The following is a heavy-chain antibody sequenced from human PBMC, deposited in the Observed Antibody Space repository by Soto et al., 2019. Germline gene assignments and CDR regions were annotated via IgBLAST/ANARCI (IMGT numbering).Heavy chain of an antibody. V-gene: IGHV3-33*01. CDR2: IWYDGSNK. J-gene: IGHJ4*02. D-gene: IGHD3-10*01. CDR1: GFTFSSYG. Sequence: QVQLVESGGGVVQPGRSLRLSCAASGFTFSSYGMHWVRQAPGKGLEWVAVIWYDGSNKYYADSVKGRFTISRDNFMNTLYLQMNSLRAEDTAVYYSERGVLWFVEYLYVLDYWGQGTLVTVSS. CDR3: ERGVLWFVEYLYVLDY.